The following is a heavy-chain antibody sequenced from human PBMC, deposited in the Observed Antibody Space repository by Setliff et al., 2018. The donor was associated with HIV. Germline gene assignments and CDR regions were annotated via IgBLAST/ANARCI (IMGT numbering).Heavy chain of an antibody. CDR3: ARGLYDNSGHLDS. D-gene: IGHD3-22*01. Sequence: SETLSLTCTVSGGSISSSSYYWGWIRQPPGKGLEWIGYIYTSGNTNYSPSLKSRVTISVDTSKNQFSLKLSSVTAADTAVYYCARGLYDNSGHLDSWGQGTLVTVSS. J-gene: IGHJ5*01. V-gene: IGHV4-61*05. CDR1: GGSISSSSYY. CDR2: IYTSGNT.